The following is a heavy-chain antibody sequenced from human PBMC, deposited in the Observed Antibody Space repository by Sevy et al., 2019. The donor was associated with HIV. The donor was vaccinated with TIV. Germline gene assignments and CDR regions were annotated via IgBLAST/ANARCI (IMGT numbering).Heavy chain of an antibody. CDR1: GFTFSLYG. CDR3: AKGGGIAARLPYYYGMDV. J-gene: IGHJ6*02. CDR2: VGSGGST. Sequence: GGSLRLSCAGSGFTFSLYGMHWVRQAPGKGLEWVSGVGSGGSTYYADSLKGRFTISRDNSKNTLYLQMNSLRAEDTAVYYCAKGGGIAARLPYYYGMDVWGQGTTVTVSS. V-gene: IGHV3-23*01. D-gene: IGHD6-6*01.